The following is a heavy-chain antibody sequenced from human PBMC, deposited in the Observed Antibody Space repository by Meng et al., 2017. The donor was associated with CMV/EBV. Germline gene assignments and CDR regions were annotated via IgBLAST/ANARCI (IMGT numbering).Heavy chain of an antibody. V-gene: IGHV4-34*01. J-gene: IGHJ4*02. Sequence: SETLSLTCAVYGGSFSGYYWSWIRQPPGKGLEWIGEINHSGSTNYNPSLKSRVTISVDTSKNQFSLKLSSVTAADTAVHYCARGSPGDYYDSSGYYQWGQGTLVTVSS. CDR2: INHSGST. CDR3: ARGSPGDYYDSSGYYQ. CDR1: GGSFSGYY. D-gene: IGHD3-22*01.